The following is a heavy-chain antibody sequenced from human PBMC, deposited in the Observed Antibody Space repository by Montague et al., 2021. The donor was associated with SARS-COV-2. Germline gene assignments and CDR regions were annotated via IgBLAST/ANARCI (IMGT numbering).Heavy chain of an antibody. CDR3: ARAQNTCFIANCVNYFEV. V-gene: IGHV4-59*01. D-gene: IGHD1-1*01. J-gene: IGHJ4*02. CDR2: VHYTGST. Sequence: SETLSLTCEVSGDSISSYSWSWIRQPPGKGLEWIGYVHYTGSTKYTPSLKTRVTLSLDTPKNHFSLKLRSVTAADTAIYYCARAQNTCFIANCVNYFEVWGLGALVTVSS. CDR1: GDSISSYS.